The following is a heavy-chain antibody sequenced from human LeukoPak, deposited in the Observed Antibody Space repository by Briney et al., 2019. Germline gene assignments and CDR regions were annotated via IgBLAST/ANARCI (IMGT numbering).Heavy chain of an antibody. CDR3: AGTYSSSWSDY. D-gene: IGHD6-13*01. J-gene: IGHJ4*02. CDR2: ISSSGSTI. Sequence: PGGSLRLSCAASGFTFSDYYMRWIRQAPGKGLEWVSYISSSGSTIYYADSVKGRFTISRDNAKNSLYLQMNSLRAEDTAVYYCAGTYSSSWSDYWGQGTLVTVSS. V-gene: IGHV3-11*01. CDR1: GFTFSDYY.